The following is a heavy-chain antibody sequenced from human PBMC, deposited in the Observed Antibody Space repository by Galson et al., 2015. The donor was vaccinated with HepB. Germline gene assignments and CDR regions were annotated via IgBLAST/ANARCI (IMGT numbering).Heavy chain of an antibody. CDR1: GFTFSSYG. Sequence: SLRLSCAASGFTFSSYGMHWVRQAPGKGLEWVAVIWYDGSDKYYADSVKGRFSISRDNSKNTLYLQMNSLRVEDTAVYYCARVLFTSSWMHYFDLWGQGTLVTVSS. V-gene: IGHV3-33*01. CDR2: IWYDGSDK. J-gene: IGHJ4*02. D-gene: IGHD6-13*01. CDR3: ARVLFTSSWMHYFDL.